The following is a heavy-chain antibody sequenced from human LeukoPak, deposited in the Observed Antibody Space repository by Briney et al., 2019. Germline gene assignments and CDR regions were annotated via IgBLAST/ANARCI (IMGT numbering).Heavy chain of an antibody. D-gene: IGHD3-22*01. CDR2: IYSGGST. V-gene: IGHV3-66*01. CDR3: AKDIKDSSGYYYAY. Sequence: GGSLRLSCAASGFTVSSNYMSWVRQAPGKGLEWVSVIYSGGSTYYADSVKGRFTISRDNSKNTLYLQMNSLRAEDTAVYYCAKDIKDSSGYYYAYWGQGTLVTVSS. J-gene: IGHJ4*02. CDR1: GFTVSSNY.